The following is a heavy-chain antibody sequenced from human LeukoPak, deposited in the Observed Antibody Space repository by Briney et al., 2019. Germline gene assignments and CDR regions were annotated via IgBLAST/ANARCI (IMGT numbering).Heavy chain of an antibody. D-gene: IGHD3-3*01. CDR3: AKDWDPLRFLEWFPGY. CDR1: GFTFSSYG. J-gene: IGHJ4*02. V-gene: IGHV3-30*02. Sequence: GGSLKLSCAASGFTFSSYGMHWVRQAPGKGLEWVAFIQYDGSNKYYADSVKGRFTISRDNSKNTLYLQMNSLRAEDTAVYYCAKDWDPLRFLEWFPGYWGQGTLVTVSS. CDR2: IQYDGSNK.